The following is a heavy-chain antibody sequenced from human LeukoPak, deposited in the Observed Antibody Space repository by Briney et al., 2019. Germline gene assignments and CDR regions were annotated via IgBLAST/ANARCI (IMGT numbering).Heavy chain of an antibody. CDR2: ISYDGSNK. CDR3: ATLWSGYDFWRGYYYGMDV. CDR1: GFTFSSYA. J-gene: IGHJ6*02. D-gene: IGHD5-12*01. V-gene: IGHV3-30-3*01. Sequence: GRSLRLSCAASGFTFSSYAMHWVRQAPGKGLEWVAVISYDGSNKYYADSVKGRFTISRDNSKNTLYLQMNSLRAEDTAVYYCATLWSGYDFWRGYYYGMDVWGQGTTVTVSS.